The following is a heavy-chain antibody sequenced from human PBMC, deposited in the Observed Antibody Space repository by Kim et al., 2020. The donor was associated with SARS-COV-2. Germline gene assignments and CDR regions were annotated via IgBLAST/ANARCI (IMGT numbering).Heavy chain of an antibody. D-gene: IGHD6-13*01. V-gene: IGHV3-48*03. Sequence: GGSLRLSCAASGFTFSSYEMNWVRQAPGKGLEWVSYISSSGSIIYYADSVKGRFTISRDNTKNSLYLQMNSLRAEDTAVYYCARRRYSSSWYYYYGMDVWRQGTTVTVPS. CDR2: ISSSGSII. CDR3: ARRRYSSSWYYYYGMDV. CDR1: GFTFSSYE. J-gene: IGHJ6*02.